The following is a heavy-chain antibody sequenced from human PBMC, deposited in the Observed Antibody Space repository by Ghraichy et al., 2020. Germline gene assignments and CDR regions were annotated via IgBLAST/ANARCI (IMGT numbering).Heavy chain of an antibody. CDR2: IYYSGST. CDR1: GGSISSGGYY. Sequence: LSLTCTVSGGSISSGGYYWSWIRQHPGKGLEWIGYIYYSGSTYYNPSLKSRVTISVDTSKNQFSLKLSSVTAADTAVYYCARGRLRTLWFDPWGQGTLVTVSS. D-gene: IGHD2-21*01. V-gene: IGHV4-31*03. CDR3: ARGRLRTLWFDP. J-gene: IGHJ5*02.